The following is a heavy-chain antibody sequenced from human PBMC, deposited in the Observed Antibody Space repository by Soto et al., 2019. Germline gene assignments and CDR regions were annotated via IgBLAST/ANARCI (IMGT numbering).Heavy chain of an antibody. Sequence: PGESLKISCKFSGYSFTSYWIGWVRQMPGKGLEWMGIIYPGDSDTRYSPSFQGHVTISADKSFTTAYLQWSSLKASDTAMYYCAQPPRLTEAFDIWGQGTMVTVSS. CDR3: AQPPRLTEAFDI. V-gene: IGHV5-51*01. CDR1: GYSFTSYW. J-gene: IGHJ3*02. CDR2: IYPGDSDT.